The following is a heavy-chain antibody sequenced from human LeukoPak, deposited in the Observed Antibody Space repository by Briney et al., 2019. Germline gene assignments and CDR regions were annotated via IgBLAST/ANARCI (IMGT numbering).Heavy chain of an antibody. J-gene: IGHJ4*02. CDR3: ARGDGPFDY. CDR1: GGSISSGGYS. V-gene: IGHV4-30-2*01. Sequence: SQTLSLTCAVSGGSISSGGYSWSWIRQPPGKGLEWIGYIYHSGSTYYNPSLKSRVTISVDRSKNQFSLKLSSVTAADTAVYYCARGDGPFDYWGQGTLVTVSS. D-gene: IGHD5-24*01. CDR2: IYHSGST.